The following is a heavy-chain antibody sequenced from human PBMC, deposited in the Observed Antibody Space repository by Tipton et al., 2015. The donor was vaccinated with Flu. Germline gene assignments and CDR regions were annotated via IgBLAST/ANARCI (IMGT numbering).Heavy chain of an antibody. CDR2: INWNGGRT. D-gene: IGHD2-21*02. Sequence: SLRLSCVGSGFSFDYYVMSWVRQVSGKGLEWVSGINWNGGRTNYADSVKGRFTISRDYGKNYLFLQMNRLGVEDKAFYHCVTGGGPVAAIDYWGQVPLVTVS. CDR3: VTGGGPVAAIDY. J-gene: IGHJ4*02. CDR1: GFSFDYYV. V-gene: IGHV3-20*01.